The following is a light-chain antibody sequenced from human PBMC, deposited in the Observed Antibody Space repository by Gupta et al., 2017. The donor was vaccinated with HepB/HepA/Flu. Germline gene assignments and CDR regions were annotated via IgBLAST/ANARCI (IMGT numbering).Light chain of an antibody. J-gene: IGKJ5*01. CDR2: AAS. CDR1: QSISSY. Sequence: DIQMTQSPSSLSASVGDRVTISCRASQSISSYLNWYQQKPGRAPNLLIYAASTVQSGVPSRFSGSGSGTDFTLTITRLQPEDFATYYCQQSDSISHIFGQGTRMDIK. CDR3: QQSDSISHI. V-gene: IGKV1-39*01.